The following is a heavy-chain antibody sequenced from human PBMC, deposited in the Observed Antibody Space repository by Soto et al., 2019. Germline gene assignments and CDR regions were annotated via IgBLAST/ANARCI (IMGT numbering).Heavy chain of an antibody. CDR2: ISYDGSNK. Sequence: QVQLVESGGGVVQPGRSLRLSCAASGFTFSSYGMHWVRQAPGKGLEWVAVISYDGSNKYYADSVKGRFTISRDNSKNPLSLQMNGLRAEETAVDYCAEVRCPGYFDYWGRGTLVTVSS. V-gene: IGHV3-30*18. J-gene: IGHJ4*02. CDR1: GFTFSSYG. CDR3: AEVRCPGYFDY. D-gene: IGHD3-10*02.